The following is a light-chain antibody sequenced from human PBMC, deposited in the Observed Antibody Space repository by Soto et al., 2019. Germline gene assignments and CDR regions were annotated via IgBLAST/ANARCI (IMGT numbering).Light chain of an antibody. J-gene: IGKJ4*01. Sequence: EIVLTQSPATLSLSPGERATLSCRASQSVSSYLAWYQQRPGQAPRLLIFDASNRATGIPARFSGSGSGTDFTLTISSLQPEDVATYYCQSYNSAPLTFGGGTKVDIK. CDR2: DAS. CDR3: QSYNSAPLT. V-gene: IGKV3-11*01. CDR1: QSVSSY.